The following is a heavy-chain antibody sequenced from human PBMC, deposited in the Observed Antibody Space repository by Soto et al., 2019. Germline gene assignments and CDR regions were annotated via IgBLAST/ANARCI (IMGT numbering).Heavy chain of an antibody. D-gene: IGHD6-19*01. Sequence: QVQLVESGGGVVQPGRSLRLSCAASGFTFSSYAMHWVRQAPGKGLEWVAVISYDGSNKYYADSVKGRFTISRDNSKNTLYRQMNSLRAEDTAVYYCARETRSSSGLWFDPWGQGTLVTVSS. J-gene: IGHJ5*02. CDR3: ARETRSSSGLWFDP. CDR1: GFTFSSYA. V-gene: IGHV3-30-3*01. CDR2: ISYDGSNK.